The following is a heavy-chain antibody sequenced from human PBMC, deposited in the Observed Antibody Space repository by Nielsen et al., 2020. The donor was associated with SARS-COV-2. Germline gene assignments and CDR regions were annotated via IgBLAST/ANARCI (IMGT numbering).Heavy chain of an antibody. J-gene: IGHJ5*02. Sequence: ASVKVSCKASGYTFTDYYIHWVRQAPGQGLEWMGRINPYSGGTNYAQKFQGTVTMTRDASISTAYMELSSLRSEDTAVYYCARDQGYSGYGAASWFDPWGQGTLVTVSS. CDR1: GYTFTDYY. D-gene: IGHD5-12*01. V-gene: IGHV1-2*06. CDR3: ARDQGYSGYGAASWFDP. CDR2: INPYSGGT.